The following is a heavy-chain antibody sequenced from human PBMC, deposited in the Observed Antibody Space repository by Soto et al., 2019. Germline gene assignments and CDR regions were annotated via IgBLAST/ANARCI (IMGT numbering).Heavy chain of an antibody. CDR3: ATEELCGADCYFFKH. CDR1: GFNLRNYE. CDR2: ISGSNNNI. Sequence: EVQLLETGGGSVHVGQSLRLSCAVSGFNLRNYEMNWVRQVPGKGLEWISKISGSNNNIYYADSVQGRFTISRDDANNVLFLQRNSLRSEDTATYHCATEELCGADCYFFKHWGQGTLVTVSS. V-gene: IGHV3-48*03. D-gene: IGHD2-21*02. J-gene: IGHJ4*02.